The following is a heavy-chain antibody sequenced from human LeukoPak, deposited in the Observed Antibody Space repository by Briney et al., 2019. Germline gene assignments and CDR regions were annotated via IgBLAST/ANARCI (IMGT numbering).Heavy chain of an antibody. CDR1: GYSFTSYW. Sequence: GESLKISCKGSGYSFTSYWIGWVRQLPGKGLGWMGIIYPGDSDTRYSPSFQGQVTISADKSISTAYLQWSSLKASDTAMYYCARQYDCGGDCYPFDYWGQGTLVTVSS. CDR2: IYPGDSDT. D-gene: IGHD2-21*02. V-gene: IGHV5-51*01. J-gene: IGHJ4*02. CDR3: ARQYDCGGDCYPFDY.